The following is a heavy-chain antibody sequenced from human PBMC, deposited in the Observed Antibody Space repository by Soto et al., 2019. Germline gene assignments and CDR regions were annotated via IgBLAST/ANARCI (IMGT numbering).Heavy chain of an antibody. CDR2: ISYDGSNK. V-gene: IGHV3-30*03. J-gene: IGHJ3*02. D-gene: IGHD2-15*01. CDR3: ASGYCSGGSCYLRQDDAFDI. CDR1: GFTFSSYG. Sequence: QVQLVESGGGVAQPGRSLRLSCAASGFTFSSYGMHWVRQAPGKGLEWVAVISYDGSNKYYADSVKGRFTISRDNSKNTLYLQMNSLRAEDTAVYYCASGYCSGGSCYLRQDDAFDIWGQGTMVTVSS.